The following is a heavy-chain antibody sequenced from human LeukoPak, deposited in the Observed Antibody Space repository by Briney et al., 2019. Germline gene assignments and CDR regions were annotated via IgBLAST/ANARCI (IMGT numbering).Heavy chain of an antibody. CDR1: CGSISSSSYY. CDR3: ARFYTVVVPAYFDY. D-gene: IGHD2-2*01. V-gene: IGHV4-39*01. Sequence: SETLSLTCTVSCGSISSSSYYWGWIRQPPGKGLEWIGSIYYSGSTYYNPSLKGRVTISVDTSKNQFSLKLSSVTAADTAVYYCARFYTVVVPAYFDYWGQGTLVTVSS. CDR2: IYYSGST. J-gene: IGHJ4*02.